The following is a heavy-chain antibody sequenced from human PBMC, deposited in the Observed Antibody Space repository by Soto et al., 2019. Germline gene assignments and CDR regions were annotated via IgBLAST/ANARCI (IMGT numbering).Heavy chain of an antibody. CDR2: IYHSGST. CDR1: GGSISSSNW. D-gene: IGHD6-19*01. V-gene: IGHV4-4*03. Sequence: LRRTLSLTCAVSGGSISSSNWWSWVRQPPGKGLEWIGEIYHSGSTNYNPSLKSRVTISVDKSKNQFSLKLSSVTAADTAVYYCASRVGQWLGNFDYWGQGTLVTVSS. CDR3: ASRVGQWLGNFDY. J-gene: IGHJ4*02.